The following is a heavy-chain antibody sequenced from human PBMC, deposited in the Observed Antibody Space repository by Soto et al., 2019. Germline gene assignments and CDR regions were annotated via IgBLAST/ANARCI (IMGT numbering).Heavy chain of an antibody. Sequence: EVPLLESGGGLVQPGGSLRLSCAASGFTFSSYAMRWVRQAPGKGLEWVSAISGSGGSTYYADSVKGRFTVSRDTSKNTLYLQMNSLRAEDTAVYYCARRGSGSYYDYWGQGTLFTVSS. CDR1: GFTFSSYA. V-gene: IGHV3-23*01. J-gene: IGHJ4*02. CDR2: ISGSGGST. D-gene: IGHD1-26*01. CDR3: ARRGSGSYYDY.